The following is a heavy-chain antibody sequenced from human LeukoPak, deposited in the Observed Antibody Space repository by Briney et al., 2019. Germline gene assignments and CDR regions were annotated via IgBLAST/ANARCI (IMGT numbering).Heavy chain of an antibody. CDR2: MNPNSGNT. Sequence: ASVKVSCKATGYTFTSYDINWVRQATGQGIEWMGWMNPNSGNTGYAQKFQGRVTMTRNTSISTAYMELSSLRSEDTAVYYCARGLSMVQGVIFGYWGQGTLVTVSS. CDR3: ARGLSMVQGVIFGY. D-gene: IGHD3-10*01. V-gene: IGHV1-8*01. J-gene: IGHJ4*02. CDR1: GYTFTSYD.